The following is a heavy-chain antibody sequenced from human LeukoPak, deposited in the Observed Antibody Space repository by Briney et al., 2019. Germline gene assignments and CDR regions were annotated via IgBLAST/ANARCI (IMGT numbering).Heavy chain of an antibody. D-gene: IGHD2-2*01. J-gene: IGHJ5*02. V-gene: IGHV4-59*01. CDR2: IYYSGST. CDR1: GGSISSYY. CDR3: ARLSGNAHYNWFDP. Sequence: KPSETLSLTCTVSGGSISSYYWGWIRQPPGKGLEWIGYIYYSGSTKYNPSLKSRVTISVDTSKNQFTLKVSSVTAADTAVYYCARLSGNAHYNWFDPWGQGTLVTVSS.